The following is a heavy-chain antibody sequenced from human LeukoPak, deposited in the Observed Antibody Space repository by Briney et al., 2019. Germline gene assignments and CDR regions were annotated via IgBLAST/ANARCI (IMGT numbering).Heavy chain of an antibody. V-gene: IGHV1-69*05. J-gene: IGHJ3*02. CDR2: IIPIFGTA. Sequence: SVKVSCKASGGTFNSYAISWVRQAPGQGLEWMGRIIPIFGTANYAQKFQGRVTITTDESASTAYMELSSLRSEDTAVYYCARSDSSGYRDAFDIWGQGTMVTVSS. CDR3: ARSDSSGYRDAFDI. CDR1: GGTFNSYA. D-gene: IGHD3-22*01.